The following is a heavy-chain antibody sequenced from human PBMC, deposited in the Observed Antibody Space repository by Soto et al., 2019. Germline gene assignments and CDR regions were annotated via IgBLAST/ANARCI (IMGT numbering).Heavy chain of an antibody. J-gene: IGHJ1*01. Sequence: GSSGKVTCTAWGCPFTDYLLQWVLQAPGQGFEWMGWVDPNGGATDYAPKFQGRVTMTRDTSISTAYMDLSRLTSDDTAIYYCARGHRAGAYLHSYWGQGAL. V-gene: IGHV1-2*02. CDR1: GCPFTDYL. CDR2: VDPNGGAT. D-gene: IGHD1-26*01. CDR3: ARGHRAGAYLHSY.